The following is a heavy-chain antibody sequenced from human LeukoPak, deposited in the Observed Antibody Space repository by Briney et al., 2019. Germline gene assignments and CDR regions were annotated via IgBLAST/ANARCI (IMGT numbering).Heavy chain of an antibody. D-gene: IGHD6-13*01. V-gene: IGHV5-51*01. J-gene: IGHJ6*02. CDR2: IYPGDSDT. CDR1: GYIFINYW. CDR3: ARQIAAAGTWYYYYGMDV. Sequence: GESLKISCKGSGYIFINYWIAWVRQMPGKGLEWMGIIYPGDSDTRYSPSFQGQVTISADKSISTAYLQWSSLKASDTAMYYCARQIAAAGTWYYYYGMDVWGQGTTVTVSS.